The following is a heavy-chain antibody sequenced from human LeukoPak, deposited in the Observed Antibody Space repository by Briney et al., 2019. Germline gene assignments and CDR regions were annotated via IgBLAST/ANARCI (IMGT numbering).Heavy chain of an antibody. V-gene: IGHV5-51*01. Sequence: GESLKISFEGSGYIFSNYWIAWVRQMPGKGLEWMGIIYPGDSQTRYSPSFLGHVTMSADNSISTAYLQWSTLKASDTAMYYCARHRGNYVYWGQGTLVTVSS. D-gene: IGHD1-26*01. CDR1: GYIFSNYW. CDR2: IYPGDSQT. CDR3: ARHRGNYVY. J-gene: IGHJ4*02.